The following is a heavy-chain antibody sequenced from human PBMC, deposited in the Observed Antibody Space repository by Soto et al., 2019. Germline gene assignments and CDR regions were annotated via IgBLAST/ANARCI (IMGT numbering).Heavy chain of an antibody. CDR2: IYYSGST. CDR1: GGSISSGGYY. D-gene: IGHD2-2*01. CDR3: ARGRTSSPTPGDY. V-gene: IGHV4-31*03. J-gene: IGHJ4*02. Sequence: QVQLQESGPGLVKPSQTLSLTCTVSGGSISSGGYYWSWIRQHPGKGLEWIGYIYYSGSTYYNPSPRSRVTITVDTAKNQFSLKLSSVTAADTAVYYCARGRTSSPTPGDYWGQGTLVTVSS.